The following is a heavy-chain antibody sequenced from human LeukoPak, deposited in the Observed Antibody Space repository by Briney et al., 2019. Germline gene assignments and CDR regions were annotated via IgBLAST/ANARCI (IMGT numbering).Heavy chain of an antibody. J-gene: IGHJ6*02. CDR3: ARNLYLGPFYYYYGMDV. CDR1: GGSFSGYY. V-gene: IGHV4-34*01. Sequence: SETLSLTCAVYGGSFSGYYWSWIRQPPGKGLEWIGEINHSGSTNYNPSLKSRVTISVDTSKNQFSLKLSSVTAADTAVYYCARNLYLGPFYYYYGMDVWGQGTTVTVSS. D-gene: IGHD2-2*02. CDR2: INHSGST.